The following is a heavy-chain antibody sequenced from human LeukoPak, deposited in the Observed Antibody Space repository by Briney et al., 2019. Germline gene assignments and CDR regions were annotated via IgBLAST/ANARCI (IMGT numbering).Heavy chain of an antibody. J-gene: IGHJ5*01. CDR3: ARSRWFDS. CDR1: GGSISSYY. Sequence: SETLSLICTVYGGSISSYYWSWIRQHPGKGLEWIGYIAYSGSTNHNPSLKSRVTISVDTSKSQFSLKLSSVTAADTAVYYCARSRWFDSWGQGTLVTVSS. V-gene: IGHV4-59*01. CDR2: IAYSGST.